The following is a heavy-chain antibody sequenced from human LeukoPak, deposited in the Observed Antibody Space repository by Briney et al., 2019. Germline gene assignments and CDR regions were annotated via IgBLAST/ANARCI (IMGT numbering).Heavy chain of an antibody. J-gene: IGHJ4*02. Sequence: ASVKVSCKTSGYIFTRYDINWVRQAPGQGLEWMGWMNPNTGNTVYAQKFQGRVTMTRDNSITTAYMELSSLRGDDTAVYYCASGSYRASIVVVPAAFDYWGQGTLVTVSS. CDR1: GYIFTRYD. CDR2: MNPNTGNT. D-gene: IGHD2-2*01. V-gene: IGHV1-8*01. CDR3: ASGSYRASIVVVPAAFDY.